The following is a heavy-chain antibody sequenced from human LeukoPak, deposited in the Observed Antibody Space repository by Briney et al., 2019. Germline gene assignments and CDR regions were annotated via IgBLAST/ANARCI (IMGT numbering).Heavy chain of an antibody. CDR2: IKQDGSEK. CDR3: AREPRGLGALPPPFDY. Sequence: PGGSLRLSCAASGFTFSSYWMSWVRQAPGKGLEWVANIKQDGSEKHYVDSVKGRFTISRDNAKNSLYLQMNSLRAGDTAVYFCAREPRGLGALPPPFDYWGQGTLVTVSS. D-gene: IGHD3-10*01. V-gene: IGHV3-7*01. CDR1: GFTFSSYW. J-gene: IGHJ4*02.